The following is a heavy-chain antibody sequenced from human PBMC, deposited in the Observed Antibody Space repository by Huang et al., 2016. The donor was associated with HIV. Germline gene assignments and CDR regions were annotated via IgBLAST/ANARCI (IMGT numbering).Heavy chain of an antibody. J-gene: IGHJ6*02. CDR2: SRNKGRSYTT. D-gene: IGHD6-19*01. CDR1: GFTFSDHY. Sequence: EVQLVESGGGLVQPGGSLRLSCGASGFTFSDHYMDWVRQAPGKGLEWGGRSRNKGRSYTTEYAACVKGRFTISRDDSETSLYLQMNSLRTEDSAVYYCTGALASDTGMDVWGQGTTVTVSS. V-gene: IGHV3-72*01. CDR3: TGALASDTGMDV.